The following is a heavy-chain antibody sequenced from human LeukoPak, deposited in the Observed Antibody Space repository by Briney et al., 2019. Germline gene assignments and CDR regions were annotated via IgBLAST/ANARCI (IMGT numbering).Heavy chain of an antibody. CDR2: ISNSGATI. CDR3: ARATFSSSGHSY. J-gene: IGHJ4*02. Sequence: GGSPRLSCAASGFTFSYYEMNWVRQAPGKGLEWVSYISNSGATIYYADSVKGRFTVSRDNAKSSLFLQMNSLRAEDTGVYYCARATFSSSGHSYWGQGTLVTVSS. V-gene: IGHV3-48*03. CDR1: GFTFSYYE. D-gene: IGHD6-13*01.